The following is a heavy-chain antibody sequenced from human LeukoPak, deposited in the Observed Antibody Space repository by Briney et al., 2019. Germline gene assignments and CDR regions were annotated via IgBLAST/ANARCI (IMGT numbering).Heavy chain of an antibody. CDR3: ARVTVSSSEVIFDY. Sequence: GGSLRLSCAASGFTFSSDSMNWVRQAPGEGLEWVSYISSRSSTIYYADSVKGRFTISRDNAKKSLYLQMNSLRAEDTAVYYCARVTVSSSEVIFDYWGQGSLVTVSS. D-gene: IGHD2-21*01. V-gene: IGHV3-48*01. CDR1: GFTFSSDS. CDR2: ISSRSSTI. J-gene: IGHJ4*02.